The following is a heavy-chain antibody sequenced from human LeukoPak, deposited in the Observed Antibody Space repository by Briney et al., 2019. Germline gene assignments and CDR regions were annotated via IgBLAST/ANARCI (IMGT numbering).Heavy chain of an antibody. J-gene: IGHJ6*03. V-gene: IGHV4-59*01. D-gene: IGHD2-21*02. CDR1: GDSISGYY. Sequence: SETLSLTCTVSGDSISGYYWSWIRQPPGKGLEWIGYIYYSGSTNYNPSLESRVTISVDTSKNQFSLKLRSVTAADTAMYYCARSAYCGGDCSSSYYYYYYMDVWGKGTTVTVSS. CDR3: ARSAYCGGDCSSSYYYYYYMDV. CDR2: IYYSGST.